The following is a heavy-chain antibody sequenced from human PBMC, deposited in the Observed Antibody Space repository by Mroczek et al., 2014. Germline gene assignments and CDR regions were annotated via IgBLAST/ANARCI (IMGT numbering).Heavy chain of an antibody. CDR2: IYNSGST. V-gene: IGHV4-4*07. D-gene: IGHD6-13*01. CDR1: GGSISSYY. J-gene: IGHJ3*02. CDR3: ARIKASTGMSAFDI. Sequence: QVQLQESGPELVKPSETLSLTCTVSGGSISSYYWTWIRQPAGKGLDWIGRIYNSGSTNFNPSLKSRVTMSIDTSKNQLSLKVSSVTAADTAVYYCARIKASTGMSAFDIWGQGTMVTVS.